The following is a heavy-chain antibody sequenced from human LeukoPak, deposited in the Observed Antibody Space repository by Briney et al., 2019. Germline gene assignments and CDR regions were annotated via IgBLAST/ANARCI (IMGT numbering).Heavy chain of an antibody. CDR2: LFYSGTM. CDR3: ARENIVSTRDFDF. D-gene: IGHD5/OR15-5a*01. J-gene: IGHJ4*02. V-gene: IGHV4-39*07. CDR1: GGSIYTDDYY. Sequence: SETLSLTCTVSGGSIYTDDYYWAWIRQPPGKALEWVGSLFYSGTMYYNPSLKSRITMLVDTSKSQFSLDLNSVTAADTAIYYCARENIVSTRDFDFWGQGALVTVSS.